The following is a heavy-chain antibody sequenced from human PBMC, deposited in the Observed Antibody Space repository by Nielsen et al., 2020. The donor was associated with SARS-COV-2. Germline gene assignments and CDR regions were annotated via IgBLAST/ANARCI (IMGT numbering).Heavy chain of an antibody. V-gene: IGHV4-61*01. D-gene: IGHD3-22*01. CDR3: ARRGGATSGYWTSQTYHFDY. Sequence: SETLSLTCTVSGGSVSSGSYYWSWTRQPPGKGLEWIGYISYPGSPNYNPSLKSRVTISVDTSKNQFSLKLNSVTAADTAVYYCARRGGATSGYWTSQTYHFDYWGQGTLVTVSS. CDR2: ISYPGSP. J-gene: IGHJ4*02. CDR1: GGSVSSGSYY.